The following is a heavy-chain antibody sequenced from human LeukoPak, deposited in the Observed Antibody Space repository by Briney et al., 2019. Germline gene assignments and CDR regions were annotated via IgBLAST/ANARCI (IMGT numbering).Heavy chain of an antibody. D-gene: IGHD3-10*01. J-gene: IGHJ4*02. CDR1: GYTLTELS. CDR2: FDPEDGET. V-gene: IGHV1-24*01. Sequence: ASVKVSCKVSGYTLTELSMHWVRQAPGPGLEWMGGFDPEDGETIYAQKFQGRVTMTEDTSTDTAYMELSSLRSADTAVYYCATAHLWFGDKFDYWGQGALVTVSS. CDR3: ATAHLWFGDKFDY.